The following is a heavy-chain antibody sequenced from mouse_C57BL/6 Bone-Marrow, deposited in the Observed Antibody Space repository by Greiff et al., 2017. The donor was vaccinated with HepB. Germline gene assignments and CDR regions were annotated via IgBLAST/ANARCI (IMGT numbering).Heavy chain of an antibody. CDR3: EIGSRRRGRRHDYAMDY. V-gene: IGHV1-74*01. J-gene: IGHJ4*01. Sequence: QVQLQQPGAELVKPGASVTVSCKASGYTFTSYWMHWVKQRPGQGLEWIGRIHPSDSDTNYNQKFKGKATLTVDTSSSTAYMQLSSLTSEDSAVYSCEIGSRRRGRRHDYAMDYWGQGTSVTVSS. D-gene: IGHD2-2*01. CDR2: IHPSDSDT. CDR1: GYTFTSYW.